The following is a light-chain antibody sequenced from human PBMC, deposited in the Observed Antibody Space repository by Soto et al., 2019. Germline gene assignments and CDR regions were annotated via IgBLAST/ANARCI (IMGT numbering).Light chain of an antibody. CDR1: HSINTN. V-gene: IGKV1-5*03. CDR3: QQYKDYPIT. Sequence: DIQMTQSPSTLSASVGDRVTISFQAIHSINTNLAWYHQKPGKAPKLLIYKASTLQTGVPSRFSGSGSGTEFTLTISSLQPDDFASYYCQQYKDYPITFGQGTRLEIK. CDR2: KAS. J-gene: IGKJ5*01.